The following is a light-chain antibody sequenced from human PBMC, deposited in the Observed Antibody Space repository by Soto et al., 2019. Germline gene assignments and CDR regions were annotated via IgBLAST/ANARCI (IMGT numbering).Light chain of an antibody. CDR2: DAS. Sequence: EIVLTQSPATLSLSPGERATLSCRASQSVSSHLTWYQHIPGQAPRLLIHDASTRANGIPARLSGSGSGTDFTLTISILEPEDFAVYYCQQRSDWPLRFGGGTRVEIK. J-gene: IGKJ4*01. V-gene: IGKV3-11*01. CDR3: QQRSDWPLR. CDR1: QSVSSH.